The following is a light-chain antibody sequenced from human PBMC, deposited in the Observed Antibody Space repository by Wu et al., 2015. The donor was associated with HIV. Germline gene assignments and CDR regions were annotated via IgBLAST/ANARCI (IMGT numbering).Light chain of an antibody. Sequence: EVVMTQSPATLSVSPGERVTLSCRASQSVGSDLAWYQQKPGQPPRLLIYGASTRATAIPARFGGSGSGTEFTLTITSMQSEDFAVYYCQQYNNWPPYTFGPGDPAGDQT. J-gene: IGKJ2*01. CDR2: GAS. CDR3: QQYNNWPPYT. V-gene: IGKV3-15*01. CDR1: QSVGSD.